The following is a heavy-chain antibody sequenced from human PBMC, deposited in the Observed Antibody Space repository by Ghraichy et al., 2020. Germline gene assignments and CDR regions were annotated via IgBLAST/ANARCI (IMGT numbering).Heavy chain of an antibody. CDR1: GFTFSSYA. D-gene: IGHD3-22*01. Sequence: GGSLRLSCAASGFTFSSYAMSRVRQAPGKGLEWVSAISGSGGSTYYADSVKGRFTISRDNSKNTLYLQMNSLRAEDTAVYYCAKDRTVVVISRFDYWGQGTLVTVSS. CDR3: AKDRTVVVISRFDY. CDR2: ISGSGGST. J-gene: IGHJ4*02. V-gene: IGHV3-23*01.